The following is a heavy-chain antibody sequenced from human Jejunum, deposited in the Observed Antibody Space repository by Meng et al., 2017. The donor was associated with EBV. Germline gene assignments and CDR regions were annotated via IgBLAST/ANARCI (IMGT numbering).Heavy chain of an antibody. V-gene: IGHV3-23*04. CDR1: GFIFRSYS. J-gene: IGHJ4*02. CDR2: VSGSGGNT. Sequence: VELVGAGGGLVQPGGSLSLACAASGFIFRSYSMSWVRQAPGKGLEWVSTVSGSGGNTYYADSVKGRFTISRDISKNTLYLQMNSLTAEDTAIYYCAKLLKYWGQGTLVTVSS. CDR3: AKLLKY.